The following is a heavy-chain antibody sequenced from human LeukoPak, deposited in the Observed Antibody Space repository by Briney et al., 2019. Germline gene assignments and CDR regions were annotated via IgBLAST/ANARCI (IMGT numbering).Heavy chain of an antibody. V-gene: IGHV3-21*01. J-gene: IGHJ4*02. Sequence: GGSLRLSCAASGFTFSSDSMNWVRQAPGKGVEWVSSISSSRSYLSSADSVKGRFTISRDNAKNSLYLQMNSLTAEDTAVYYCARDGTGRNIDYWGQGTLVTVSS. CDR1: GFTFSSDS. D-gene: IGHD1-1*01. CDR2: ISSSRSYL. CDR3: ARDGTGRNIDY.